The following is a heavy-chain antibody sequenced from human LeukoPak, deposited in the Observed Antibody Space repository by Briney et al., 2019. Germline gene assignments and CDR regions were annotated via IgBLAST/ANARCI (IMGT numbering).Heavy chain of an antibody. J-gene: IGHJ1*01. CDR1: GGSISSGNYY. CDR2: IYTSGST. D-gene: IGHD3-22*01. Sequence: SXTLPLTCTVSGGSISSGNYYWSWIRQPAGKGLEWIGRIYTSGSTTYNPSLKSRLTMSVDTSKNQFSLKLSSVAAADTAIYYCASEGRYYDSSGYEYFQHWGQGTLVTVSS. CDR3: ASEGRYYDSSGYEYFQH. V-gene: IGHV4-61*02.